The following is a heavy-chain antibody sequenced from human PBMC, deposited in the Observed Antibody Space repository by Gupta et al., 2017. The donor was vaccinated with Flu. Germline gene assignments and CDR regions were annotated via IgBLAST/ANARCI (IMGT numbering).Heavy chain of an antibody. J-gene: IGHJ4*02. CDR3: TRAWGGSYWYFDY. CDR2: ISSSSSYR. D-gene: IGHD1-26*01. CDR1: GFTFSSYS. Sequence: EVQLVESGGGLVKPGGSLRLSCATSGFTFSSYSMNWVRQAPGKALEWVSSISSSSSYRYYADSVKGRFTISRDNAKTSVFLQMNSLRAEDTAVYYCTRAWGGSYWYFDYWGQGTLVTVSS. V-gene: IGHV3-21*01.